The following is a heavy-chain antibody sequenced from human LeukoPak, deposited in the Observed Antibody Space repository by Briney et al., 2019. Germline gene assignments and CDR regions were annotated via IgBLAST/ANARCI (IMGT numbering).Heavy chain of an antibody. CDR2: IHHEDGSP. CDR3: ATTALCAYCGFDI. Sequence: ASVTVSSKLSGPILTPYSIHWVRQAHGKGLEWKGFIHHEDGSPTYAQTFQSRFTMTEDRSVDTHYMQLIDFRSEAVAVYYCATTALCAYCGFDIWGQGTMVTVSS. J-gene: IGHJ3*02. V-gene: IGHV1-24*01. CDR1: GPILTPYS. D-gene: IGHD2-15*01.